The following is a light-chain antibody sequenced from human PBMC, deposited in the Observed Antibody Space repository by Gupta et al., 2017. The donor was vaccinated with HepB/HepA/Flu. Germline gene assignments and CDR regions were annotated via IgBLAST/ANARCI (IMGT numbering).Light chain of an antibody. Sequence: DIVFTQSPGTLSLSPGERATLSCRASQSIISRYLAWYQQKPGQAPRLLIYGASSRATGIPDRFGGSGSGTDFTLTISRLEPEDFAVYHCQQYGFSTLLTFGGGTKVEIK. CDR1: QSIISRY. J-gene: IGKJ4*01. CDR3: QQYGFSTLLT. V-gene: IGKV3-20*01. CDR2: GAS.